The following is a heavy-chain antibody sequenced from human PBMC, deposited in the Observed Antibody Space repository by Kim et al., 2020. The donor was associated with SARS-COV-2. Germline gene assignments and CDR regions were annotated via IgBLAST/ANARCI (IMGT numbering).Heavy chain of an antibody. J-gene: IGHJ4*02. Sequence: SVKVSCKASGGTFGTYPITWVRQAPGQGLEWMGGIIPIFGTPDYAQNFQGRVTISADESTSTAYMELSSLRSEDTAVYYCAKKEIVGPLDYWGQGTLVTVSS. V-gene: IGHV1-69*13. D-gene: IGHD2-15*01. CDR1: GGTFGTYP. CDR2: IIPIFGTP. CDR3: AKKEIVGPLDY.